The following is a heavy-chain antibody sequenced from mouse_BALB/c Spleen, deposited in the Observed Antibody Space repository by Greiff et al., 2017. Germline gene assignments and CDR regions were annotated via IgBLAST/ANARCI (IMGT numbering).Heavy chain of an antibody. Sequence: EVKLVESGGGLVQPGGSRKLSCAASGFTFSSFGMHWVRQAPEKGLEWVAYISSGSSTIYYADTVKGRFTISRDNPKNTLFLQMTSLRSEDTAMYYCARPHYYGYGDYAMDYWGQGTSVTVSS. CDR1: GFTFSSFG. D-gene: IGHD1-2*01. CDR3: ARPHYYGYGDYAMDY. J-gene: IGHJ4*01. V-gene: IGHV5-17*02. CDR2: ISSGSSTI.